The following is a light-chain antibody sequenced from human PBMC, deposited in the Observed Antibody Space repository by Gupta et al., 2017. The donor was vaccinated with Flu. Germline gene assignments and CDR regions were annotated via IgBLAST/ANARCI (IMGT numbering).Light chain of an antibody. CDR3: QQYNNHLRT. CDR2: DAS. CDR1: HDISNY. Sequence: PSFSSSSVGDRVTISSPARHDISNYLDWYQQKPGKAPKLLIYDASNMEAGIPSRFSGSGSGTDFTFTISSLQPEDFATYYCQQYNNHLRTFGQGTKVQMK. J-gene: IGKJ2*02. V-gene: IGKV1-33*01.